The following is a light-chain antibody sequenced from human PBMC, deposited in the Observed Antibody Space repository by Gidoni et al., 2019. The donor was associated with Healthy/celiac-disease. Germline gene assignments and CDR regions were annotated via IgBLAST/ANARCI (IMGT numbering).Light chain of an antibody. V-gene: IGLV2-23*02. J-gene: IGLJ2*01. CDR1: SSDVGSYNL. CDR2: EVS. Sequence: QSALTQPASVSGPPGQSITISCTGTSSDVGSYNLVSWYQQHPGKAPKLMIYEVSKRPSVVSNRFSGSKSGNTASLTISGLQAEDEADYYCCSYAGSSTLVFGGGTKLTVL. CDR3: CSYAGSSTLV.